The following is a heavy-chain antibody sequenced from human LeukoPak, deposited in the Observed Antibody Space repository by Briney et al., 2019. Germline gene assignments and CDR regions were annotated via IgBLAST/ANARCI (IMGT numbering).Heavy chain of an antibody. CDR2: ISYDGSNK. D-gene: IGHD4-17*01. J-gene: IGHJ4*02. CDR1: GFTVSSYA. V-gene: IGHV3-30*04. Sequence: PGRSLRLSCAASGFTVSSYAMHWVRQAPGKGLEWVAVISYDGSNKYYADSVKGRFTISRDNSKNTLYLQMNSLRAEDTAVYYCARIYGDYEDYWGQGTLVTVSS. CDR3: ARIYGDYEDY.